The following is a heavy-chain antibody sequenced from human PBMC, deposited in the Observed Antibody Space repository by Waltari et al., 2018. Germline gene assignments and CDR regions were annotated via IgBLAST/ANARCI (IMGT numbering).Heavy chain of an antibody. CDR3: AKRGTYGPALDY. J-gene: IGHJ4*02. V-gene: IGHV3-30*01. D-gene: IGHD3-10*01. Sequence: QVQLVESGGGVVQPGKSLRLSCSASGFSFSAYAMHWVRQAPGKGLEWVAVISLDRKKEYYADSVKGRFTISRDNSKSIVYLQMNGLRNEDTALFYCAKRGTYGPALDYWGQGTLVTVSS. CDR1: GFSFSAYA. CDR2: ISLDRKKE.